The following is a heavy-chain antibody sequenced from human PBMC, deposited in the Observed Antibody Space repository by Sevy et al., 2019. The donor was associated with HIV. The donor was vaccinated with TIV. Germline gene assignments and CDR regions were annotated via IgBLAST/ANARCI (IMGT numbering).Heavy chain of an antibody. CDR1: GFTFSSYS. Sequence: GGSLRLSCAASGFTFSSYSMNWVRQAPEKGLEWVSYFRSSSSTIYYADSVKGRFTISRDNAKNSLYLQMNSLRDEDTAVYYCASHSSGTTEGYFDYWGQGTLVTVSS. J-gene: IGHJ4*02. D-gene: IGHD3-22*01. V-gene: IGHV3-48*02. CDR3: ASHSSGTTEGYFDY. CDR2: FRSSSSTI.